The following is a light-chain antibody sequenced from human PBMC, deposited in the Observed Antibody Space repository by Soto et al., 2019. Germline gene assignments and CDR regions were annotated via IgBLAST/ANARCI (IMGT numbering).Light chain of an antibody. CDR1: QSVLYSSNNKNY. Sequence: DIVMTQSPDSLAVSLGERATINCKSSQSVLYSSNNKNYLAWYQQKPGQPPKLLIYWAYIRESGVPDRFSGSGSGTDFTLTISSLQAEDVAVYYCQHYYSTPYTFGQGTKLEIK. V-gene: IGKV4-1*01. J-gene: IGKJ2*01. CDR2: WAY. CDR3: QHYYSTPYT.